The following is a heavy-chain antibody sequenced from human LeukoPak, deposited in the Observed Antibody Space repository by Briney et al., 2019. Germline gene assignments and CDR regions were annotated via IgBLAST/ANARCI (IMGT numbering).Heavy chain of an antibody. Sequence: SETLSLTCTVSGGSISSYYWSWIRQPPGKGLEWIGYIYYSGSTNYNPSLKSQVTISEDTSKNQFSLKLSSVTAADTAVYYCARVSAAAGRGFDYWGQGTLVTVSS. CDR3: ARVSAAAGRGFDY. CDR2: IYYSGST. V-gene: IGHV4-59*01. D-gene: IGHD6-13*01. J-gene: IGHJ4*02. CDR1: GGSISSYY.